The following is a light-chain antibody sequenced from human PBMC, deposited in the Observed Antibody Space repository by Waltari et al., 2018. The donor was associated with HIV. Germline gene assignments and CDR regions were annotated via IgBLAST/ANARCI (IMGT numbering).Light chain of an antibody. CDR3: SSYTTSNTWV. CDR1: SSDVGSYNR. J-gene: IGLJ3*02. CDR2: EVS. V-gene: IGLV2-18*02. Sequence: QSALTQPPSVSGSPGQSVTISCNGTSSDVGSYNRVSWYPQPPGTAPKLMIYEVSYRPLGVPDRFSGSKSGNTASLTISGLQAEDEADYYCSSYTTSNTWVFGGGTKLTVL.